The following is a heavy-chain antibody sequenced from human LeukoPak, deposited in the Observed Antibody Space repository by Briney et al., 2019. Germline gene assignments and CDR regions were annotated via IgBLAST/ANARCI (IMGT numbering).Heavy chain of an antibody. J-gene: IGHJ5*02. D-gene: IGHD3-3*01. Sequence: ASVKVSCKTSGYTFTNYGISWVRRAPGQGLEWMGWVSTSNPHTNYAPKFRGRVIMTIDPSTTTAYLEMRSLTSDDTAVYYCARDRFLWGLGNWFDLWGQGTLVTVTS. CDR2: VSTSNPHT. V-gene: IGHV1-18*01. CDR1: GYTFTNYG. CDR3: ARDRFLWGLGNWFDL.